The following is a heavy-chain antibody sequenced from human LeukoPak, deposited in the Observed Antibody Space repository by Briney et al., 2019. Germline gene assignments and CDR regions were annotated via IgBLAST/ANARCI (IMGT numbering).Heavy chain of an antibody. CDR1: GFTFSSYA. Sequence: GGSLRLSCAASGFTFSSYAMHWVRQAPGKGLEWVAVISYDGSNKYYADSVKGRFTISRDNSKNTLYLQMNSLRAEDTAVYYCARDRDRWNYYYGMDVWGQGTTVTVSS. V-gene: IGHV3-30-3*01. CDR3: ARDRDRWNYYYGMDV. J-gene: IGHJ6*02. CDR2: ISYDGSNK. D-gene: IGHD4-23*01.